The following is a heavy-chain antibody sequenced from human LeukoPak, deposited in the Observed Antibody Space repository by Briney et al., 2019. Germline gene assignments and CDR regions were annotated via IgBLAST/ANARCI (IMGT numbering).Heavy chain of an antibody. CDR1: GFTFSSYS. D-gene: IGHD3-9*01. J-gene: IGHJ4*02. Sequence: PGGSLRLSCAASGFTFSSYSMNWVRQAPGKGLEWVSSISSSSSYIYYADSVKGRFTISRDNAKNSLYLQLNSLRAEDAALYYCAKATHVLRYFDWSPLDYWGQGTLVTVSS. V-gene: IGHV3-21*04. CDR2: ISSSSSYI. CDR3: AKATHVLRYFDWSPLDY.